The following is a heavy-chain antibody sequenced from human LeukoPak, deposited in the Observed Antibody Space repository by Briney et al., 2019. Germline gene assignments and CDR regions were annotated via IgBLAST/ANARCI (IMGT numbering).Heavy chain of an antibody. V-gene: IGHV1-18*01. D-gene: IGHD1-14*01. Sequence: ASVKVSCKASGYTFTSYGVSWVRQAPGERQEWMGWISAYNGNTNDAQKLQGSVTMTTDTSTSTAYMELRSLRSDDAAVYYCARIPNLLGYYMDVWGKGTTVTVSS. CDR3: ARIPNLLGYYMDV. J-gene: IGHJ6*03. CDR2: ISAYNGNT. CDR1: GYTFTSYG.